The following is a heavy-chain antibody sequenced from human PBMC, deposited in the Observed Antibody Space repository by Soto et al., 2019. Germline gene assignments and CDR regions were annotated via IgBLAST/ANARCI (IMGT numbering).Heavy chain of an antibody. CDR1: GYRFTNYW. CDR3: ARHEDIVCLDY. Sequence: GESLKISCKVSGYRFTNYWIGWVRQMPGKGLEWMGIIYPGDSDTRYSPSFQGQVTFSVDNSISTAYLQWSSLKASDTAMYYCARHEDIVCLDYWGQGTLVTVSS. CDR2: IYPGDSDT. J-gene: IGHJ4*02. D-gene: IGHD5-12*01. V-gene: IGHV5-51*01.